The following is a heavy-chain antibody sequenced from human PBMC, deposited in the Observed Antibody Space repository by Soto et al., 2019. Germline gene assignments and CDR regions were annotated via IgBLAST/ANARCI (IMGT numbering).Heavy chain of an antibody. CDR2: INHSGST. V-gene: IGHV4-34*01. D-gene: IGHD3-10*01. J-gene: IGHJ4*02. CDR3: ARVSPSMVRGVIIDY. Sequence: TSETLSLTCAVYGGSFSGYYWSWIRQPPGKGLEWIGEINHSGSTNYNPSLKSRVTISVDTSKNQFSLKLSSVTAADTAVYYCARVSPSMVRGVIIDYWGQGTLVTVSS. CDR1: GGSFSGYY.